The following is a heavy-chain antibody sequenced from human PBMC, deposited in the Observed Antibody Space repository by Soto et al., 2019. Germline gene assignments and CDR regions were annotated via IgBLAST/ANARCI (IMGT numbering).Heavy chain of an antibody. V-gene: IGHV3-30-3*01. J-gene: IGHJ4*02. CDR1: GFTFSSYA. D-gene: IGHD3-3*01. CDR3: ARDRSATGYFDY. Sequence: LRLSCAASGFTFSSYAMHWVRQAPGKGLEWVAVISYDGSNKYYADSVKGRFTISRDNSKNTLYLQMNSLRAEDTAVYYCARDRSATGYFDYWGQGTLVTV. CDR2: ISYDGSNK.